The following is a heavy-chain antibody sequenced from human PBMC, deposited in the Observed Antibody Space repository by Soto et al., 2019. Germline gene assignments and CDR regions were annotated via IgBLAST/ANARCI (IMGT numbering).Heavy chain of an antibody. J-gene: IGHJ4*02. V-gene: IGHV1-18*04. CDR3: ARHLDYHDYTGYSTVVVYLYY. Sequence: SVKVSCKASGYTFTNYDISSVRQAPGQGLEWMGWISTYNGNTNYALKLQGRVTMTTDTSTSTAYMELRSLRSEGTAVYYCARHLDYHDYTGYSTVVVYLYYWGLGTLVTVSS. CDR1: GYTFTNYD. D-gene: IGHD3-22*01. CDR2: ISTYNGNT.